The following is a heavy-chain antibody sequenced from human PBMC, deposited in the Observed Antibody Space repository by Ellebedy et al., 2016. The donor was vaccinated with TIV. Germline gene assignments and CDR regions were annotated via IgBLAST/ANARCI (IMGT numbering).Heavy chain of an antibody. D-gene: IGHD3-10*01. CDR2: VNGGGLVI. V-gene: IGHV3-23*01. J-gene: IGHJ4*02. Sequence: GESLKISCTASGFTFSSYAMSWVRQAPGKGLEWVAGVNGGGLVIAYADSVKGRFTISRDNSKNTLDLQMNSLTAEDTAVYYCASSRYHYYVGNTIFAYWGQGTLVTVSS. CDR3: ASSRYHYYVGNTIFAY. CDR1: GFTFSSYA.